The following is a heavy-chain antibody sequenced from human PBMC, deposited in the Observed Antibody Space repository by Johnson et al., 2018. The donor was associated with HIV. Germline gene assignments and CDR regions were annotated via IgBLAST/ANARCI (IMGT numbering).Heavy chain of an antibody. CDR3: AREAITMARGRAFDI. Sequence: VQLVESGGGVVQPWRSLRLSCAASGFTFSSYGMHWVRQAPGKGLNWVAVISFDGSNKDYADSVKGRFTISRDNSKNTMYLQMKSLRAEDTAVYYCAREAITMARGRAFDIWGQGTMVTVSS. CDR1: GFTFSSYG. V-gene: IGHV3-30-3*01. CDR2: ISFDGSNK. D-gene: IGHD3-10*01. J-gene: IGHJ3*02.